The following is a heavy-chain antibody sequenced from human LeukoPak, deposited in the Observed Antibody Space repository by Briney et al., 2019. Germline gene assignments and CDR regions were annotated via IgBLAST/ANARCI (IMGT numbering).Heavy chain of an antibody. CDR3: ARIKDGYDYWFDP. Sequence: SVTVSCKASGGTFSSYAISWVRQAPGQGLEWMGGIIPIFGTANYAQKFQGRVTIIADESTSTAYMELSSLRSEDTAVYYCARIKDGYDYWFDPWGQGTLVTVSS. V-gene: IGHV1-69*13. CDR2: IIPIFGTA. D-gene: IGHD5-12*01. J-gene: IGHJ5*02. CDR1: GGTFSSYA.